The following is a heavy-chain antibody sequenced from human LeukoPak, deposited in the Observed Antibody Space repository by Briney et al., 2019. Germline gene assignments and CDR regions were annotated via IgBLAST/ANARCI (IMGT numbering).Heavy chain of an antibody. CDR1: GFPFSDHE. D-gene: IGHD3-22*01. CDR3: ARDPTSYDSSGYYYYYYYGMDV. V-gene: IGHV3-48*03. J-gene: IGHJ6*02. Sequence: GGSLRLSCAASGFPFSDHEMNWVRQAPGKGLEWVSYISSSGSDKYYPDSVKGRFTISRDNAKNSLYLQMNSLRAEDAAVYYCARDPTSYDSSGYYYYYYYGMDVWGQGTTVTVSS. CDR2: ISSSGSDK.